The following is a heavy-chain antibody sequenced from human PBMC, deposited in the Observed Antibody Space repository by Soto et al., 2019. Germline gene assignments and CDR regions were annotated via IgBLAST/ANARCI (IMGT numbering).Heavy chain of an antibody. CDR2: INYSGGT. V-gene: IGHV4-59*08. J-gene: IGHJ6*02. CDR1: GGSLRSYY. Sequence: QVQLQESGPRLVKPSETLSLTCTVSGGSLRSYYCSWFRQPPGKGLEWVGYINYSGGTFYNPSLKRQLTMQLDTSTNQYSRMVNSVTSTDTAVYYCARQGFGDLHGLVDVWGQGTTVTVSS. D-gene: IGHD3-10*01. CDR3: ARQGFGDLHGLVDV.